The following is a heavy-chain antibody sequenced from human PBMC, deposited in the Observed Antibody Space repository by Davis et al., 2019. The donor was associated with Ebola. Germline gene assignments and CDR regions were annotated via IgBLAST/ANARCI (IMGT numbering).Heavy chain of an antibody. CDR2: INPSGGST. CDR3: ARGDRQGWLVIDY. Sequence: KISCAASGFTFSSYGMHWVRQAPGQGLEWMGIINPSGGSTSYAQKFQGRVTMTRDTSTSPVYMELSSLRSEDTAVYHCARGDRQGWLVIDYWGQGTLVTVSS. J-gene: IGHJ4*02. V-gene: IGHV1-46*01. CDR1: GFTFSSYG. D-gene: IGHD6-19*01.